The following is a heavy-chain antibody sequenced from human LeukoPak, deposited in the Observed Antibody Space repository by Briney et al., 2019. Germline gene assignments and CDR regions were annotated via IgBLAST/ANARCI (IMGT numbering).Heavy chain of an antibody. Sequence: PSETLSLTCTVSGGSISSYYWSWIRQPAGKGLEWIWRIYTSGSTNYNPSLKSRVTMSVDTSKNQFSLKLTSVTAADTAVYYCARDVHQLGYYFHYMDVWGKGTTVTVSS. J-gene: IGHJ6*03. V-gene: IGHV4-4*07. D-gene: IGHD6-13*01. CDR2: IYTSGST. CDR3: ARDVHQLGYYFHYMDV. CDR1: GGSISSYY.